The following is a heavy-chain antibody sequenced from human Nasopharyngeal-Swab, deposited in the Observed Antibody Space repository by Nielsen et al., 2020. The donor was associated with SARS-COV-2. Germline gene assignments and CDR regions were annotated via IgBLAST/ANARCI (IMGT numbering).Heavy chain of an antibody. J-gene: IGHJ4*02. V-gene: IGHV3-73*01. CDR2: IGDKDHNYAT. CDR3: TTDFYFDY. CDR1: GFIFSATA. Sequence: GESLKISCAASGFIFSATAIHWVRQASGKGLEWVGRIGDKDHNYATTYGASVQGRFTISRDDSKNTAFLQMDSLKTEDTALYYCTTDFYFDYWGQGTLVTVSS.